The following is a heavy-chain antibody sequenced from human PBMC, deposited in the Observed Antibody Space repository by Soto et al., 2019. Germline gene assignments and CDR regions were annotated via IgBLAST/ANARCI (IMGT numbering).Heavy chain of an antibody. V-gene: IGHV3-53*01. J-gene: IGHJ3*01. Sequence: DVQLVESGGGLFQPGESLRLSCAAFGLTVSGKKYVAWVRQAPGKGLEWISALYDVDGTYYADSVKGRFTTSSDSSKTTVYLQMNGLRPDDTAVYYCASWHEREHAYDVWGRGTTVTVSS. CDR2: LYDVDGT. CDR1: GLTVSGKKY. CDR3: ASWHEREHAYDV. D-gene: IGHD1-1*01.